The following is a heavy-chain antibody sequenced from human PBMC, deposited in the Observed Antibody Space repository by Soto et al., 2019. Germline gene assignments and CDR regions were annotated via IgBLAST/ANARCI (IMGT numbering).Heavy chain of an antibody. CDR1: GFTFSSYS. Sequence: PGGSLRLSCAASGFTFSSYSMNWVRQAPGKGLEWVSSISSSSSYIYYADSVKGRFTISRDNAKNSLYLQMNSLRAEDTAVYYCARDQIVPAARYYYYGMDVWGQGTTVTVSS. CDR3: ARDQIVPAARYYYYGMDV. D-gene: IGHD2-2*01. J-gene: IGHJ6*02. V-gene: IGHV3-21*01. CDR2: ISSSSSYI.